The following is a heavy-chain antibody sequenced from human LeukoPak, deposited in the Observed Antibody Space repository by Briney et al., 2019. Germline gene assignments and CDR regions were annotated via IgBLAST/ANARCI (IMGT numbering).Heavy chain of an antibody. CDR2: ISGSGGST. V-gene: IGHV3-23*01. D-gene: IGHD5-12*01. Sequence: GRSRRLSCAAAGFTFSNYWMRWVRQVEGKGLEWESSISGSGGSTSYADSVKGRSSISRDNSKHTLYLQMNSLRAEDRAVYYGAKDQNERYSLDYWGQGTLVTVSS. CDR3: AKDQNERYSLDY. CDR1: GFTFSNYW. J-gene: IGHJ4*02.